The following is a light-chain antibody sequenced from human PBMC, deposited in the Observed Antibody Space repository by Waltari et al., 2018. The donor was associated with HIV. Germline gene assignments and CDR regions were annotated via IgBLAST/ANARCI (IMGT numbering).Light chain of an antibody. Sequence: QSVLTQPPSVSGAPGQRVTISCTGSNSNIGSTYDVHWYQLLPGKAPKLLIYANNNRPSGLPDRFSGSKSGASASLAIPGLQAEDEADYSCQSYDSRLSAWVFGGGTKVTVL. CDR3: QSYDSRLSAWV. V-gene: IGLV1-40*01. J-gene: IGLJ3*02. CDR2: ANN. CDR1: NSNIGSTYD.